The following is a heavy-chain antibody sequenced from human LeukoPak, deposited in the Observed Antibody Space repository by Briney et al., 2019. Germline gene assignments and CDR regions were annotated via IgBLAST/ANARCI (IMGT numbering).Heavy chain of an antibody. V-gene: IGHV4-59*01. CDR2: IYYSGST. D-gene: IGHD1-26*01. J-gene: IGHJ4*02. Sequence: SETLSLTCTVSGGSIRSYYWSWTRQPPGKGLEWIGYIYYSGSTNYNPSLKSRVTISVDTSKNQFSLKLSSVTAADTAVYYCARGVAGATGYWGQGTLVTVSS. CDR1: GGSIRSYY. CDR3: ARGVAGATGY.